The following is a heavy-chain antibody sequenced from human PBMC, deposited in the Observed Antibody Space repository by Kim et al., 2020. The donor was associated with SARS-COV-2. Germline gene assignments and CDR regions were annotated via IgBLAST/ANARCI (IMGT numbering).Heavy chain of an antibody. J-gene: IGHJ2*01. CDR1: GFTFSGSA. Sequence: GGSLRLSCAASGFTFSGSAMHWVRQASGKGLEWVGRIRSKANSYATAYAASVKGRFTISRDDSKNTAYLQMNSLKTEDTAVYYCTRPPTGDDPLDWYFDLWGLGTLVTVSS. CDR2: IRSKANSYAT. CDR3: TRPPTGDDPLDWYFDL. V-gene: IGHV3-73*01. D-gene: IGHD4-17*01.